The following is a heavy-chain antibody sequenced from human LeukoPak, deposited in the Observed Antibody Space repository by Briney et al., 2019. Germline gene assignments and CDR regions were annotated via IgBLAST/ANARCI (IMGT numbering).Heavy chain of an antibody. CDR1: GYTFTDYY. CDR3: ARDQDSSSSLPGY. Sequence: GASVKVSCKASGYTFTDYYMHWVRQAPGQGLEWMGWISAYNGNTNYAQKLQGRVTMTTDTSTSTAYMELRSLRSDDTAVYYCARDQDSSSSLPGYWGQGTLVTVSS. V-gene: IGHV1-18*04. J-gene: IGHJ4*02. D-gene: IGHD6-13*01. CDR2: ISAYNGNT.